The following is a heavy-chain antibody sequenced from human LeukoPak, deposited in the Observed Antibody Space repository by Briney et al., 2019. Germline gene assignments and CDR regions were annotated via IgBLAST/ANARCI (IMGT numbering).Heavy chain of an antibody. D-gene: IGHD6-13*01. V-gene: IGHV3-48*03. J-gene: IGHJ4*02. CDR3: ARVGGDSSSWQFAY. CDR1: GFTFSSYE. CDR2: ISTSGSTI. Sequence: GGSLRLSCAASGFTFSSYEMNWVRQAPGKGLEWVSYISTSGSTIYYADSVKGRFTISRDNAKNSLYLQVSSLRAEDTAVYYCARVGGDSSSWQFAYWGQGTLVTVSS.